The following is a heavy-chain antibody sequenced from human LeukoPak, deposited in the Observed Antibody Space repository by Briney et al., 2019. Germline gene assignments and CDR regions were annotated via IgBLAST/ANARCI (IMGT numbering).Heavy chain of an antibody. V-gene: IGHV4-4*07. CDR3: ARNTYYDFWSGYAFDY. Sequence: PSETLSLTCTVSGGSISSYYWSWIRQPAGKGLEWIGRIHTSGSTNYNPSLKSRVTMSVDTSKNQFSLKLSSVTAADTAVYYCARNTYYDFWSGYAFDYWGQGTVVTVSS. D-gene: IGHD3-3*01. J-gene: IGHJ4*02. CDR1: GGSISSYY. CDR2: IHTSGST.